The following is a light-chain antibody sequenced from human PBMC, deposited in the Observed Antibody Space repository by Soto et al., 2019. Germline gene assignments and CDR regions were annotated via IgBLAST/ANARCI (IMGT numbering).Light chain of an antibody. CDR2: WAS. J-gene: IGKJ1*01. V-gene: IGKV4-1*01. CDR3: HQYINAPWT. CDR1: QSVLYGPNNNNY. Sequence: DFVMTQSPDSLAVSLGERATINCKSSQSVLYGPNNNNYLSWYQQKPGQPPKLLIYWASTRESGVPDRFSGSGSGTGFSLAVSGLQGEDVAVSYCHQYINAPWTFGQGTKVAIK.